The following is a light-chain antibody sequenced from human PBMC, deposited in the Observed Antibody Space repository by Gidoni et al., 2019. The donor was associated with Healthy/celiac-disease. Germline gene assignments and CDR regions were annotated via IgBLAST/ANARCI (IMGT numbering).Light chain of an antibody. J-gene: IGKJ5*01. CDR3: QQRRDWPIT. CDR2: DTY. Sequence: EIVLTQSPATLALSPGERATLPCGASQNVDSRLAWYQQRPGQAPRLLIYDTYNRATGIPARFSGSGCGTDFTLTISSLEPEDFAVYYCQQRRDWPITFGQGTRLEIK. V-gene: IGKV3-11*01. CDR1: QNVDSR.